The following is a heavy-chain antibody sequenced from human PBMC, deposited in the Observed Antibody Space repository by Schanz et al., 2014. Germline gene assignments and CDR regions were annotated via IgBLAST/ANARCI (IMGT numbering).Heavy chain of an antibody. Sequence: VQLVDSGGGLVQPGGSLRLSCAASGFTFSDYYMSWIRQAPGKGLEWVSYISNSGTTIYYADSVKGRFTISRDNAKNSLYLQMNSLRVEDTAVYYCAKHVRSLTGNDYWGQGTLVTVSS. D-gene: IGHD3-9*01. V-gene: IGHV3-11*01. CDR3: AKHVRSLTGNDY. CDR1: GFTFSDYY. CDR2: ISNSGTTI. J-gene: IGHJ4*02.